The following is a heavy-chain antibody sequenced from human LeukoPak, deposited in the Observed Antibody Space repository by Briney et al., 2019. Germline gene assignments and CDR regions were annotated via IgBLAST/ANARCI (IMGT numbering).Heavy chain of an antibody. CDR2: IIPIFGST. J-gene: IGHJ6*03. CDR3: ARVGRSRGSLPNSYYYMDV. V-gene: IGHV1-69*13. D-gene: IGHD6-13*01. Sequence: SVKVSCNASGDIFNSYSVSWVRQAPGQGLEWMGGIIPIFGSTNYAQKFQGRVTITADQSTRTAYMELNSLSSDDTAVYYCARVGRSRGSLPNSYYYMDVWGKGTTVTVSS. CDR1: GDIFNSYS.